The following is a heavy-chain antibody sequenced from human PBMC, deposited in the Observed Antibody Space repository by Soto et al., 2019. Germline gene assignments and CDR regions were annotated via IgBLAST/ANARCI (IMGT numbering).Heavy chain of an antibody. CDR3: ARDRGGVASNWFDP. V-gene: IGHV4-59*01. J-gene: IGHJ5*02. D-gene: IGHD3-10*01. CDR2: IHYSGST. Sequence: SETLSLTCTVSGGSISSYYWSWIRQPPGKGLEWIGYIHYSGSTNYNPSLKSRVTISVDTSKNQFSLKLSSVTAADTAVYYCARDRGGVASNWFDPWGQGTLVTVS. CDR1: GGSISSYY.